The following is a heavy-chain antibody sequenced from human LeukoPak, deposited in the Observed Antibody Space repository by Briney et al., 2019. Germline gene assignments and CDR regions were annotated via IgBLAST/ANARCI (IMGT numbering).Heavy chain of an antibody. V-gene: IGHV4-59*01. CDR3: AAMVRGVTFDY. J-gene: IGHJ4*02. CDR1: GGSISSYY. CDR2: IYYSGST. D-gene: IGHD3-10*01. Sequence: PSETLSLTCTVSGGSISSYYWSWIRQPPGKGLEWIGYIYYSGSTNYNPSLKSRVTISVDTSKNQFSLKLSSVTAADTAVYDCAAMVRGVTFDYWGQGTLVTVSS.